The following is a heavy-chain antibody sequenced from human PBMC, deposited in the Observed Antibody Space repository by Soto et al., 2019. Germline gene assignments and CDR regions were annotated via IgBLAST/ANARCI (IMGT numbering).Heavy chain of an antibody. CDR2: ISGSGGST. CDR3: AKDRGTYIVATIFVY. V-gene: IGHV3-23*01. D-gene: IGHD5-12*01. CDR1: GFTFSSYA. J-gene: IGHJ4*02. Sequence: GGSLRLSCAASGFTFSSYAMSWVRQAPGKGLEWVSAISGSGGSTYYADSVKGRFTISRDNSKNKLYLQMNSLRAEDTAVYYCAKDRGTYIVATIFVYWGQGTLVTVSS.